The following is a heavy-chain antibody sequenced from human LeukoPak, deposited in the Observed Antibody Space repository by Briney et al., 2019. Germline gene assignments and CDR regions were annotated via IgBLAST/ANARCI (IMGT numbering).Heavy chain of an antibody. V-gene: IGHV1-69*02. CDR1: GGTFSSYT. J-gene: IGHJ4*02. D-gene: IGHD2-2*01. Sequence: GASVKVSCKASGGTFSSYTISWVRQAPGQGLEWMGRIIPILGIANYAQKFQGRVTITADKSTSTAYMELSSLRSEDTAVYCCARAGRYCSSTSCPPFDYWGQGTLVTVSS. CDR2: IIPILGIA. CDR3: ARAGRYCSSTSCPPFDY.